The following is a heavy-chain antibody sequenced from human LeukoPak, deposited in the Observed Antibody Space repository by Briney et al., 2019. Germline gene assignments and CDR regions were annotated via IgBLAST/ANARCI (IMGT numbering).Heavy chain of an antibody. J-gene: IGHJ4*02. V-gene: IGHV3-53*01. CDR1: GFTVSSNY. D-gene: IGHD2-2*02. CDR3: ATPYCSSTSCYTYYFDC. Sequence: GSLRLSCAASGFTVSSNYMSWVRQAPGKGLEWVSVIYSGGSTYYADSVKGRFTISRDNAKNSLYLQMNSLRAEDTAVYYCATPYCSSTSCYTYYFDCWGQGTLVTVSS. CDR2: IYSGGST.